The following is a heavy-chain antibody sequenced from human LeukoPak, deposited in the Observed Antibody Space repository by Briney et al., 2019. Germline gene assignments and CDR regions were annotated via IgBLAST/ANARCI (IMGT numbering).Heavy chain of an antibody. CDR3: ARGPRNDP. D-gene: IGHD1-14*01. CDR1: GGTFSSYA. J-gene: IGHJ5*02. V-gene: IGHV1-69*05. CDR2: IIPIFGTA. Sequence: VASVKVSCKASGGTFSSYAISWVRQAPGQGLEWMGGIIPIFGTANYAQKFQGRVTMTRDTSISTAYMELTGLRSDDTAVYFCARGPRNDPWGQGTLVTVSS.